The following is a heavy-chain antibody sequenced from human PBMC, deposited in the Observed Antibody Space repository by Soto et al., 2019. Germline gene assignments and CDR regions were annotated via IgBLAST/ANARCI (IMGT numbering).Heavy chain of an antibody. V-gene: IGHV6-1*01. CDR1: GDSVSSNSAA. CDR2: TYYRSKWYN. CDR3: ASSSFGVYEGGYYYYYGIDV. J-gene: IGHJ6*02. Sequence: SQTLSLTCAISGDSVSSNSAAWNWIRQSPSRGLEWLGRTYYRSKWYNDYAVSVKSRITINPDTSKNQFSLQLNSVTPEDTAVYYCASSSFGVYEGGYYYYYGIDVRAQRTTDTGSS. D-gene: IGHD4-17*01.